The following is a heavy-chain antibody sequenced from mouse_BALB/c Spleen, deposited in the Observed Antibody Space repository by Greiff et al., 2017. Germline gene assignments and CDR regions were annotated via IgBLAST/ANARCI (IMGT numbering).Heavy chain of an antibody. CDR3: ARRAVVAPDY. CDR2: INPGSGGT. V-gene: IGHV1-54*01. J-gene: IGHJ2*01. CDR1: GYAFTNYL. Sequence: LVESGAELVRPGTSVKVSCKASGYAFTNYLIEWVKQRPGQGLEWIGVINPGSGGTNYNEKFKGKATLTADKSSSTAYMQLSSLTSDDSAVYFCARRAVVAPDYWGQGTTLTVSS. D-gene: IGHD1-1*01.